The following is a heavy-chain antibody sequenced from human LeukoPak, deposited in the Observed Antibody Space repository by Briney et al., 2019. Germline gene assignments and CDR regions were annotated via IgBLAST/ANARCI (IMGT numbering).Heavy chain of an antibody. CDR2: ISAYNGNT. D-gene: IGHD2-15*01. J-gene: IGHJ5*02. V-gene: IGHV1-18*04. CDR3: ARIGYCSGGSCYLFDP. Sequence: GASVKVSCKASGYTFTGYYMHWVRPAPGQGLEWMGWISAYNGNTNYAQKLQGRVTMTTDTSTSTAYMELRSLRSDDTAVYYCARIGYCSGGSCYLFDPWGQGTLVTVSS. CDR1: GYTFTGYY.